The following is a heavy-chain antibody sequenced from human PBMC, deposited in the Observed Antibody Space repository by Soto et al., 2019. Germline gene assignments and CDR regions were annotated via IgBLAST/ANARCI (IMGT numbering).Heavy chain of an antibody. Sequence: ASVKFSCKASGYTFTGYYMHWVRQAPGQWLEWMGWINPNSGGTNYAQKFQGWVTMARDTSISTAYMELSRLRSDDTAVYYCARAIRYCSSTSCYKRYGMDVWGQGTTVTVSS. V-gene: IGHV1-2*04. CDR1: GYTFTGYY. CDR2: INPNSGGT. CDR3: ARAIRYCSSTSCYKRYGMDV. D-gene: IGHD2-2*02. J-gene: IGHJ6*02.